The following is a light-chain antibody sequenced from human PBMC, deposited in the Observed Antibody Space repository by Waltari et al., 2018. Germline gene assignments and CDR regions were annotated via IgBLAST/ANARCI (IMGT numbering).Light chain of an antibody. J-gene: IGKJ5*01. CDR2: KAS. CDR1: QNIDTW. CDR3: QQYSSFPIT. V-gene: IGKV1-5*03. Sequence: TCRASQNIDTWLAWYQQKPGKAPKLLIFKASNLESGVPSKFSGSGSGTEFTLTISTLEPDDFATYYCQQYSSFPITFGHGTRLGIK.